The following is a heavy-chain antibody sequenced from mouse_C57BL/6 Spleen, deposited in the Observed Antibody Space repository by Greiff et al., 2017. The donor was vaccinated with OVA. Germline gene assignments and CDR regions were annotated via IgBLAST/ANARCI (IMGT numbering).Heavy chain of an antibody. CDR2: IYPGSGST. V-gene: IGHV1-55*01. CDR1: GYTFTSYW. Sequence: VKLQQPGAELVKPGASVKMSCKASGYTFTSYWITWVKQRPGQGLEWIGDIYPGSGSTNYNEKFKSKATLTVDTSSSTAYMQLSSLTSEDSAVYYCASAYYSNYEGFYYYAMDYWGQGTSVTVSS. D-gene: IGHD2-5*01. J-gene: IGHJ4*01. CDR3: ASAYYSNYEGFYYYAMDY.